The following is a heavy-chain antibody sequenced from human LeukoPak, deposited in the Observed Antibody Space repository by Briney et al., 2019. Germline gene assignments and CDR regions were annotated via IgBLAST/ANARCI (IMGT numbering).Heavy chain of an antibody. V-gene: IGHV1-8*01. CDR2: MNPNSGNT. CDR3: ARDRYTAMSRLRGLGETRY. Sequence: ASVKVSCKASGYTFTSYDINWVRQATGQGLEWMGWMNPNSGNTGYAQKFQGRVTMTGNTSISTAYMELSSLGSEDTAVYYCARDRYTAMSRLRGLGETRYWGQGTLVTVSS. J-gene: IGHJ4*02. CDR1: GYTFTSYD. D-gene: IGHD5-18*01.